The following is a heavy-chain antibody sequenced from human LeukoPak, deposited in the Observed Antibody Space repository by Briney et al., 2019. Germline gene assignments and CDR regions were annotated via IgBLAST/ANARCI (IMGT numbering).Heavy chain of an antibody. Sequence: GGSLRLSCAASGFTFSSYEMNWVRQAPGKGREWVSYISRSGSTIYYADSVKGRFTISRDNAKNSLYLQMNSLRAEDTAVYYCARDSRWFGETHYYYYGMDVWGQGTTVTVSS. D-gene: IGHD3-10*01. V-gene: IGHV3-48*03. J-gene: IGHJ6*02. CDR1: GFTFSSYE. CDR3: ARDSRWFGETHYYYYGMDV. CDR2: ISRSGSTI.